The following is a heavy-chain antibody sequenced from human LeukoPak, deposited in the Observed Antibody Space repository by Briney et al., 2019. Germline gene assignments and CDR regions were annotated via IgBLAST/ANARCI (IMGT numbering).Heavy chain of an antibody. CDR1: GFTVSSNY. D-gene: IGHD3-10*01. Sequence: GGSLRLSCAVSGFTVSSNYMNWVRQAPGKGLGWVSVLYSGGNTDYADSVKGRFTISRDNSKNTVYLQLNSLRAEDTAVYYCARGGYGSGSYGMGHWGQGTLVTVSS. CDR2: LYSGGNT. CDR3: ARGGYGSGSYGMGH. J-gene: IGHJ4*02. V-gene: IGHV3-66*02.